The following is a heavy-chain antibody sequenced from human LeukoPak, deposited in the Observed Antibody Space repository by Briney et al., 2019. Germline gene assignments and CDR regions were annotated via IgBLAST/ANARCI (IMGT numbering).Heavy chain of an antibody. CDR3: ARVWAHCSSTSCYYYYYMDV. CDR2: ISAYNGNT. J-gene: IGHJ6*03. D-gene: IGHD2-2*01. V-gene: IGHV1-18*01. CDR1: GYTFTSYG. Sequence: ASVKVSCKASGYTFTSYGISWVRQAPGQGLEWMGWISAYNGNTNYAQKLQGRVTMTTDTSTSAAYMELRSLRSDDTAVYYCARVWAHCSSTSCYYYYYMDVWGKGTTVTVSS.